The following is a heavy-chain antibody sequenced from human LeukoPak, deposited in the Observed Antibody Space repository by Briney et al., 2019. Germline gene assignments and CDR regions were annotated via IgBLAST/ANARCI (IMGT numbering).Heavy chain of an antibody. J-gene: IGHJ4*02. CDR2: IYYSGST. CDR3: AGGRYYYDSSGYY. D-gene: IGHD3-22*01. CDR1: GASISSYY. V-gene: IGHV4-59*08. Sequence: SETLSLTCTVSGASISSYYWSWIRQPRGKGLEWIGYIYYSGSTNYNPSLKSRVTISVDTSKNQFSLKLSSVTAADTAVYYCAGGRYYYDSSGYYWGQGTLVTVSS.